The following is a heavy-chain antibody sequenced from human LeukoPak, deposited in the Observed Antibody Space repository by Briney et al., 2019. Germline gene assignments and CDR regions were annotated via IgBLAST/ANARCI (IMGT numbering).Heavy chain of an antibody. Sequence: SETLSLTCTVSGGSISSYYWSWIRQPPGKGLEWIGEINHSGSTNYNPSLKSRVTISVDTSKNQFSLKLSSVTAADTAVYYCAXXXXXXXVRGGFYFDYWGQGTLVTVSS. J-gene: IGHJ4*02. CDR1: GGSISSYY. CDR3: AXXXXXXXVRGGFYFDY. CDR2: INHSGST. D-gene: IGHD3-16*01. V-gene: IGHV4-34*01.